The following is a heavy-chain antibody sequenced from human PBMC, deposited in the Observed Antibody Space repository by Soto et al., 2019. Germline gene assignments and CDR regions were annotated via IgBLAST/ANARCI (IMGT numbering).Heavy chain of an antibody. CDR2: IYYSGST. D-gene: IGHD6-6*01. Sequence: PSEPLSLTCTVSGGSISSSYYYWGWIRQPPGKGLEWIGNIYYSGSTYYNPSLKSRVTISVDTSKNQFSLKLSSVTAADTAVYYCARLVVARPIGYWYLDLCGRGTLVTVSS. J-gene: IGHJ2*01. V-gene: IGHV4-39*01. CDR1: GGSISSSYYY. CDR3: ARLVVARPIGYWYLDL.